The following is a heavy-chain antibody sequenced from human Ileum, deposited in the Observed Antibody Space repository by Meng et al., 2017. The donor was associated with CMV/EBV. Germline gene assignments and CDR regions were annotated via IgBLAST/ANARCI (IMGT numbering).Heavy chain of an antibody. J-gene: IGHJ4*02. V-gene: IGHV3-30*02. CDR3: AKDSLSSGAYFHFFTH. CDR2: IRSDGTNQ. CDR1: GFSFSRHA. D-gene: IGHD3-10*01. Sequence: GESLKISCTASGFSFSRHAMHWVRQAPGKGPEWVALIRSDGTNQYYVDSVKGRFTISRDNSRNTLYLQMDSLRPEDTAMYFCAKDSLSSGAYFHFFTHWGQGALVTVSS.